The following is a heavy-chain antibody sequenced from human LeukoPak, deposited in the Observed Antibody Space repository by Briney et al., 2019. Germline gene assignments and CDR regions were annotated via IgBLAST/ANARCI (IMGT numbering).Heavy chain of an antibody. J-gene: IGHJ6*04. CDR3: AKSTGWFGGQMDV. CDR2: ISYDGSNK. Sequence: PGRSLRLSCAASGFTFSSYAIHWVRQAPGKGLEWVAVISYDGSNKNYADSVKGRFSISRDNSKNTLYLQMNSLRAEGTAVYYCAKSTGWFGGQMDVWGKGTTVTVSS. V-gene: IGHV3-30*04. CDR1: GFTFSSYA. D-gene: IGHD3-3*01.